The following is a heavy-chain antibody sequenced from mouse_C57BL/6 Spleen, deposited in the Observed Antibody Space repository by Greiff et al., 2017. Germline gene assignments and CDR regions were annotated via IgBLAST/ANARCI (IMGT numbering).Heavy chain of an antibody. V-gene: IGHV1-42*01. J-gene: IGHJ2*01. CDR1: GYSFTGYY. CDR3: ARRELGPYFDY. D-gene: IGHD4-1*01. CDR2: INPSTGGT. Sequence: EVMLVESGPELVKPGASVKISCKASGYSFTGYYMNWVKQSPEKSLEWIGEINPSTGGTTYNQKFKAKATLTVDKSSSTAYMQLKSLTSEDSAVYYCARRELGPYFDYWGQGTTLTVSS.